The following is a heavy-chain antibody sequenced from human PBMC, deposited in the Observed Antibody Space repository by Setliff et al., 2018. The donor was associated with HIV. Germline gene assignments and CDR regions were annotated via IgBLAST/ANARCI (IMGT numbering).Heavy chain of an antibody. CDR3: ARETNASGSLTAYWYFDL. CDR1: DDSISSNY. CDR2: IYTGGRT. V-gene: IGHV4-4*07. Sequence: PSETLSLTCTVSDDSISSNYWSWIRQSAGKGLEWVGRIYTGGRTNYNPSLKGRVTMSVDTSKNQFSLNLSSVTAADTAVYYCARETNASGSLTAYWYFDLWGRGTLVTVSS. J-gene: IGHJ2*01. D-gene: IGHD3-10*01.